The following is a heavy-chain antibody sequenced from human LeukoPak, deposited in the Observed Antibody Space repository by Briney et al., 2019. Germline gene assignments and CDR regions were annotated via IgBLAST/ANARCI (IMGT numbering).Heavy chain of an antibody. Sequence: GGSLRLSCAASGFTFSSYSMNWVRQAPGKGLEWVSSISSSSSYIYYADSVKDRFTISRDNAKNSLYLQMNSLRAEDTAVYYCAREGEQQLALSDYWGQGTLVTVSS. J-gene: IGHJ4*02. V-gene: IGHV3-21*01. D-gene: IGHD6-13*01. CDR3: AREGEQQLALSDY. CDR2: ISSSSSYI. CDR1: GFTFSSYS.